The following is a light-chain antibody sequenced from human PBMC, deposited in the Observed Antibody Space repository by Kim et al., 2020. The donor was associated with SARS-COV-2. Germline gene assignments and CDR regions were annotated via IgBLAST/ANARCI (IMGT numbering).Light chain of an antibody. CDR1: SIGSKS. CDR2: YDS. J-gene: IGLJ2*01. V-gene: IGLV3-21*04. Sequence: GKSAGVSWGGNSIGSKSVHWYQQKSGEAPVLVIYYDSDRPSGIPERFSGSNSGNTATLTISRVEAGDEADYYCQVWDSSSDHRVVFGGGTQLTVL. CDR3: QVWDSSSDHRVV.